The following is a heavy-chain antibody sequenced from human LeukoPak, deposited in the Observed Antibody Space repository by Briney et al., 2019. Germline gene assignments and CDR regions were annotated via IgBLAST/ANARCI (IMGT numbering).Heavy chain of an antibody. Sequence: PGGSLRLSCAASGFSFSYYWMSWVRQAPGKGLEWVANIKQDGSEKYYVDSVKGRFTISRDNAKKSLYLQMNSRRVEDTAVYYCARDAEVGTLFGVLSRYNWFDPWGQGALVTVSS. J-gene: IGHJ5*02. CDR3: ARDAEVGTLFGVLSRYNWFDP. V-gene: IGHV3-7*01. CDR2: IKQDGSEK. CDR1: GFSFSYYW. D-gene: IGHD3-3*01.